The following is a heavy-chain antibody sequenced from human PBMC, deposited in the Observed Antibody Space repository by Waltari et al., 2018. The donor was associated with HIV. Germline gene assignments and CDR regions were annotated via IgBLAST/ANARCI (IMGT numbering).Heavy chain of an antibody. CDR2: ISYDGSNK. J-gene: IGHJ5*02. D-gene: IGHD6-13*01. CDR3: ARDSISKYSSSRGWFDP. CDR1: GFTFSSYA. Sequence: QVQLVESGGGVVQPGRSLRLSCAASGFTFSSYAMHWVRQAPGKGLEWVAVISYDGSNKYYADSVKGRFTISRDNSKNTLYLQMNSLRAEDTAVYYCARDSISKYSSSRGWFDPWGQGTLVTVSS. V-gene: IGHV3-30*04.